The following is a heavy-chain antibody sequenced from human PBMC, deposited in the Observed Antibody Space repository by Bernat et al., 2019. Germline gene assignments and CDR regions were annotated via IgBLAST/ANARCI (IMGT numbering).Heavy chain of an antibody. CDR1: GFTFSSYG. V-gene: IGHV3-33*01. J-gene: IGHJ4*02. CDR2: IWYDGSNK. D-gene: IGHD2-21*01. Sequence: QVQLVESGGGVVQPGRSLRLSCAASGFTFSSYGMHWVRQAPGTGLEWVAVIWYDGSNKYYADSVKGRFTISRDNSKNTLYLQMNSLRAEDTAVYYCARVLEGALVDWGQGTLVTVSS. CDR3: ARVLEGALVD.